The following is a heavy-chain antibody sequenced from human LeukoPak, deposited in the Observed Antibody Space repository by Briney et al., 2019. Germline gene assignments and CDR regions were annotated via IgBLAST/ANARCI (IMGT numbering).Heavy chain of an antibody. V-gene: IGHV1-69*01. CDR1: GGTFSSYA. J-gene: IGHJ5*02. D-gene: IGHD2-8*02. Sequence: ASVKVSCKASGGTFSSYAISWVRQAPGQGLEWMGGIIPIFGTANYAQKFQGRVTITADESTSTAYMELSSLRSEDTAVYYCARASVVYDWSDPWGQGTLVTVSS. CDR3: ARASVVYDWSDP. CDR2: IIPIFGTA.